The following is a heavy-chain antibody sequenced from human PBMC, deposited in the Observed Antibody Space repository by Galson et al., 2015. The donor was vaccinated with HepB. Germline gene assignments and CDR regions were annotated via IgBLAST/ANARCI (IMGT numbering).Heavy chain of an antibody. D-gene: IGHD5-18*01. J-gene: IGHJ4*02. CDR3: AQSNAAIIGFFHC. Sequence: SLRLSCAASGFTFRTYAMNWVRQTPGKGLEWVAVISGSGGNRYYADSMKGRFTISRDNSKDTLFLQIDSLRVEDTAVYYCAQSNAAIIGFFHCWGQGALVTVSS. CDR2: ISGSGGNR. CDR1: GFTFRTYA. V-gene: IGHV3-23*01.